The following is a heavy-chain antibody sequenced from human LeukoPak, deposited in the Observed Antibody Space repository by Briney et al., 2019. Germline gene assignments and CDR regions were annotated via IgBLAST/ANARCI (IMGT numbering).Heavy chain of an antibody. CDR1: GGTFSSYA. J-gene: IGHJ4*02. Sequence: GASVNVSCTASGGTFSSYAISWARQAPGQGLEWMGGIIPIFGTANYAQKFQGRVTITADESTSTAYMELSSLRSEDTAVYYCARAVVVTGEADYWGQGTLVTVSS. D-gene: IGHD2-21*02. V-gene: IGHV1-69*13. CDR3: ARAVVVTGEADY. CDR2: IIPIFGTA.